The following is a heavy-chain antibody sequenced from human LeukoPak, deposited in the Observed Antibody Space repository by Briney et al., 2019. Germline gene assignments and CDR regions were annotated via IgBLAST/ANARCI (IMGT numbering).Heavy chain of an antibody. Sequence: GGSLRLSCAASGFTFDDYAMHWVRQAPGKGLEWVSGISWNSGSIGYADSVKGRFTISRDNAKNSLYLQMNSLRAEDTALYYCAKDISFGYYYYMDVWGEGTTVTVSS. CDR3: AKDISFGYYYYMDV. CDR2: ISWNSGSI. V-gene: IGHV3-9*01. D-gene: IGHD3-16*01. J-gene: IGHJ6*03. CDR1: GFTFDDYA.